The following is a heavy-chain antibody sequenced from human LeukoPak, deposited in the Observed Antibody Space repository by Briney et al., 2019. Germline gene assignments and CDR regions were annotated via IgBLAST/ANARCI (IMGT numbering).Heavy chain of an antibody. J-gene: IGHJ4*02. CDR2: ISYDGSNK. Sequence: GGSLRLSCAASGFTFISYAMHWVRQAPGKGLGWVAVISYDGSNKYYADSVKGRFTISRDNSKNTLYLQMNSLRAEDTAVYYCARLGHSSGWYYFDYWGQGTLVTVSS. CDR1: GFTFISYA. D-gene: IGHD6-19*01. V-gene: IGHV3-30*04. CDR3: ARLGHSSGWYYFDY.